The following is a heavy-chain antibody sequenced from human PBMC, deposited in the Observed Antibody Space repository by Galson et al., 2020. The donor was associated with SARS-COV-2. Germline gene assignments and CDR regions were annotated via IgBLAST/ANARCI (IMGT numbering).Heavy chain of an antibody. V-gene: IGHV4-34*01. J-gene: IGHJ3*02. CDR3: ARVRVDTGIPREFDI. CDR2: INYRGNT. Sequence: SETLSLTCVVYGGSFGGDYWTWIRQPPGKGLEWIGQINYRGNTNYNPSLKSRVTILVDTSMKQFSLKLMSVTAADTAVYYCARVRVDTGIPREFDIWGQGTMVTVSS. D-gene: IGHD5-18*01. CDR1: GGSFGGDY.